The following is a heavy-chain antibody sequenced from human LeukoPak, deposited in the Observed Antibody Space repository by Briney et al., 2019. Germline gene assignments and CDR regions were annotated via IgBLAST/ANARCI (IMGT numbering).Heavy chain of an antibody. D-gene: IGHD1-26*01. J-gene: IGHJ4*02. V-gene: IGHV1-18*01. CDR2: ISAYNGNT. Sequence: ASVKVSCKASGYTFTSYGISWVRQAPGQGLEWMGWISAYNGNTNYAQKLQGRVTMTTDTSTSTAYMELRSLRSDDTAVYYCARDHYPQQSSGSYYWGQGTLVTVSS. CDR1: GYTFTSYG. CDR3: ARDHYPQQSSGSYY.